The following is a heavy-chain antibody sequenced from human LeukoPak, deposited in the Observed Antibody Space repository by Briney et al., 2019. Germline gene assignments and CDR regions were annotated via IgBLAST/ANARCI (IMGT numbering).Heavy chain of an antibody. J-gene: IGHJ4*02. CDR3: ARDHYYDSSGYYPPAQY. D-gene: IGHD3-22*01. CDR2: ISAYNGNT. V-gene: IGHV1-18*01. Sequence: ASVKVSCKASGYTFTSNGISWVRQAPGLGLEWMGWISAYNGNTNYAQKLQGRVTMTTDTSTSTAYMELRSLRSDDTAVYYSARDHYYDSSGYYPPAQYWGQGTLVTVSS. CDR1: GYTFTSNG.